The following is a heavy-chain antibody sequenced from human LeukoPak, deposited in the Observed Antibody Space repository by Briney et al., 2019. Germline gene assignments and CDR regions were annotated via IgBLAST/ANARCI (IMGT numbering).Heavy chain of an antibody. CDR2: IIPSDGFT. CDR3: ARDNGGYLGNWFDP. D-gene: IGHD2-8*01. Sequence: GASVKVSCKASGYTFSSYYVHWVRQAPGQGLEWMGMIIPSDGFTSYAQKFQGRVTMTRDMSTSTVYMELSSLRSDDTAVYYCARDNGGYLGNWFDPWGQGTLVTVSS. V-gene: IGHV1-46*01. J-gene: IGHJ5*02. CDR1: GYTFSSYY.